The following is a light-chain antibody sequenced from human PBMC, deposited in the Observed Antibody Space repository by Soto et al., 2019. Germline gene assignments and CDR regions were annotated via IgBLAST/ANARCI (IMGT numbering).Light chain of an antibody. V-gene: IGKV3-15*01. CDR2: GAS. CDR1: QSVIGK. CDR3: QQYNSWSGT. J-gene: IGKJ1*01. Sequence: EIIMTQSPSTLSVSPGERVTLSCRASQSVIGKLAWYQLKPGQAPRLLIYGASGRATGFPARFSGSESGTEFTLTISSLQSEDFAVYYCQQYNSWSGTFGQGTKVDIK.